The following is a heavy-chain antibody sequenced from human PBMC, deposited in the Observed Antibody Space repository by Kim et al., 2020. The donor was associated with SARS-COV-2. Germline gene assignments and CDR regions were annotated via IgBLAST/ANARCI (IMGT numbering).Heavy chain of an antibody. CDR2: IYYSGST. D-gene: IGHD1-7*01. J-gene: IGHJ6*02. Sequence: SETLSLTCTVSGGSISSGDYYWSWIRQPPGKGLEWIGYIYYSGSTYYNPSLKSRVTISVDTSKNQFSLKLSSVTAADTAVYYCAREGLLTGTTYYYGMDVWGQGTTVTVSS. V-gene: IGHV4-30-4*01. CDR1: GGSISSGDYY. CDR3: AREGLLTGTTYYYGMDV.